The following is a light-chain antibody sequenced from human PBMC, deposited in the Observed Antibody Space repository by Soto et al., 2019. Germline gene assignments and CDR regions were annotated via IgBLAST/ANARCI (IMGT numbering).Light chain of an antibody. Sequence: DIVMTQSPASLAVSLVESTTINCKSSHSVLYSANNENYAAWYQQKPGQPPRLLIYWAATRESGVPDRFSGSASRTEFTLTINSLQAEDCAVYYCQQYYNWPRTFGQGTRLEIK. CDR3: QQYYNWPRT. CDR2: WAA. CDR1: HSVLYSANNENY. V-gene: IGKV4-1*01. J-gene: IGKJ5*01.